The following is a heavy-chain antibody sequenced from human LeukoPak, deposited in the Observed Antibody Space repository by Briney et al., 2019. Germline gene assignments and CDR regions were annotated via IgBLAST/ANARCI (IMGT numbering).Heavy chain of an antibody. D-gene: IGHD2-15*01. J-gene: IGHJ4*02. Sequence: SETLSLTCTVSGGSISSYYWSWIRQPPGKGLEWIGYIYYSGSTNYNPSLKSRVTISVDTSKNQFSLKLSSVTAADTAVYYCARGRNGVVVVAATQPYYFDYWGQGTLVTVSS. V-gene: IGHV4-59*01. CDR3: ARGRNGVVVVAATQPYYFDY. CDR1: GGSISSYY. CDR2: IYYSGST.